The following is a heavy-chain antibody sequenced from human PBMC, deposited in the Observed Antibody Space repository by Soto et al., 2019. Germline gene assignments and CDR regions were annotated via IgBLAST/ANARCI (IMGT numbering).Heavy chain of an antibody. J-gene: IGHJ3*02. D-gene: IGHD6-19*01. CDR2: IYHSGST. CDR3: ARGEEAVAGDDAFDI. Sequence: SGGSPRTDGHYWRWVRQPPGKGLEWIGEIYHSGSTNYNPSLKSRVTISVDKSKNQFSLKLSSVTAADTAVYYCARGEEAVAGDDAFDIWGQGTMVTVSS. CDR1: GGSPRTDGHY. V-gene: IGHV4-4*02.